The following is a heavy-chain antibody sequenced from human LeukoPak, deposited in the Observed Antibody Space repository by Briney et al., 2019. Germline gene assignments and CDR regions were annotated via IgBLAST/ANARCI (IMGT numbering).Heavy chain of an antibody. CDR1: GFTLSSYP. D-gene: IGHD6-13*01. Sequence: GGSLRLSFAASGFTLSSYPMTWVRPAPGRGLEWVSSVYGGGGGTYYADSVKGRFTISRDNSKDTLYLQMNGLRAEDTAVYFCAKQSAGSAAWYSLHYDFWGQGTLVTVSS. CDR3: AKQSAGSAAWYSLHYDF. V-gene: IGHV3-23*01. J-gene: IGHJ4*02. CDR2: VYGGGGGT.